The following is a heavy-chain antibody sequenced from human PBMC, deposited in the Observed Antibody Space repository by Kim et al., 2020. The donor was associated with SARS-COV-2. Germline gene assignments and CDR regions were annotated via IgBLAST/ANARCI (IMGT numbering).Heavy chain of an antibody. D-gene: IGHD4-4*01. CDR2: INCNTAGAAS. J-gene: IGHJ6*01. CDR3: TTDLCYSNYYYYYGM. Sequence: GGSLRLSCAASGFTFGDSCMSWVRQAPGKGLEWVARINCNTAGAASAYSAPVRFSFSISNDDSKNTLYLQMHSLKTADIAVYYCTTDLCYSNYYYYYGM. CDR1: GFTFGDSC. V-gene: IGHV3-15*01.